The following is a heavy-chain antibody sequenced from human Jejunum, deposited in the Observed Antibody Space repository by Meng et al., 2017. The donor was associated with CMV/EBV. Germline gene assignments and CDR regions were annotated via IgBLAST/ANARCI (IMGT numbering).Heavy chain of an antibody. J-gene: IGHJ4*02. D-gene: IGHD6-19*01. CDR2: ISGPGNTI. Sequence: CAVSGFNLETYEMNWVRQAPGKGLGWVSYISGPGNTIYYADSVRGRFTISRDNANNSLSLQMSGLRAEDTAVYYCVRLQWAAFDYFGQGTLVTVSS. V-gene: IGHV3-48*03. CDR3: VRLQWAAFDY. CDR1: GFNLETYE.